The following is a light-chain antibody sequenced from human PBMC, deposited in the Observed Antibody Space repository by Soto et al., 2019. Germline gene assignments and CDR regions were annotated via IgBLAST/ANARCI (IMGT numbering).Light chain of an antibody. Sequence: EIVLPQSPGPLSLSPGARATLSCRASQSVSSSYLAWYQQKPGQAPRLLIYGASSRATGIPDRFRGSGAGTDFTLTISRLEPEDFAVYYCQQYGSSPPYTFGQGTKLEIK. CDR3: QQYGSSPPYT. J-gene: IGKJ2*01. CDR1: QSVSSSY. CDR2: GAS. V-gene: IGKV3-20*01.